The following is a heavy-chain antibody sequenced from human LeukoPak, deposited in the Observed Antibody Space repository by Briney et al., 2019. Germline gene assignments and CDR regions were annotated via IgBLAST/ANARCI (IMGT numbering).Heavy chain of an antibody. V-gene: IGHV5-51*01. D-gene: IGHD5-24*01. Sequence: GESLKISCKGSGYSFTSYWIGWVRQMPGKGLEWMGIIYPVDSDTRYSPSFQGQVTMSADKSISTAYLQWSSLKASDAAMYYRARGFGDGYNSLDYWGQGTLVTVSS. J-gene: IGHJ4*02. CDR3: ARGFGDGYNSLDY. CDR1: GYSFTSYW. CDR2: IYPVDSDT.